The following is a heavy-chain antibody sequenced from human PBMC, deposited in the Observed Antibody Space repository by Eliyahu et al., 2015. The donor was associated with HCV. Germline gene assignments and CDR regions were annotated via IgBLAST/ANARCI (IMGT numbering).Heavy chain of an antibody. J-gene: IGHJ3*02. CDR3: ASGYYGSGIRGHAFDI. CDR1: GFTFSSYA. CDR2: ISYDGSNK. D-gene: IGHD3-10*01. Sequence: QVQLVESGGGVVQPGRSLRLSCAASGFTFSSYAMHWVRQAPGKGLEWVAVISYDGSNKYYADSVKGRFTISRDNSKNTLYLQMNSLRAEDTAVYYCASGYYGSGIRGHAFDIWGQGTMVTVSS. V-gene: IGHV3-30*01.